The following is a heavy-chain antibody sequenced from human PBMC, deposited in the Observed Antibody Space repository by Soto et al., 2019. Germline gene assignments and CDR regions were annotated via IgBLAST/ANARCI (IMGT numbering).Heavy chain of an antibody. J-gene: IGHJ4*02. V-gene: IGHV3-30-3*01. CDR1: GFTFSSYA. CDR3: ARDGYYASRGYLLYIFGY. CDR2: ISSDGSNK. Sequence: PGGSLRLSGAASGFTFSSYAIHWVRQAPGKGLEWVPVISSDGSNKYYADSVMGRFTISRDNSKTTLYLQMNSLRAEDTAVYYFARDGYYASRGYLLYIFGYWGEGALVIVS. D-gene: IGHD3-22*01.